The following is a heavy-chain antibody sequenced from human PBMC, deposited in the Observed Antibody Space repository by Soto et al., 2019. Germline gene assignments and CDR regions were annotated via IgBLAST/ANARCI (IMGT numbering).Heavy chain of an antibody. V-gene: IGHV3-33*01. D-gene: IGHD6-19*01. Sequence: QVQLVESGGGVVQPGRSLRLSCAASGFTFSSYDMHWVRQAPGKGLEWVAVIWYDGSNKYYADSVKGRFTISRDNSKNTLYLQMNSLRAEDTAVYYCARGYSSGWSPGHYWGQGTLVTVSS. CDR2: IWYDGSNK. J-gene: IGHJ4*02. CDR3: ARGYSSGWSPGHY. CDR1: GFTFSSYD.